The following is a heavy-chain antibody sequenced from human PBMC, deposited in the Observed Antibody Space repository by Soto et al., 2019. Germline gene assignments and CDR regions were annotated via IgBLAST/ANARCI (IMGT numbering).Heavy chain of an antibody. J-gene: IGHJ6*02. CDR2: ISAYNGNT. CDR3: ARQNYYSGMDV. Sequence: ASVKVSCNASGYTFSSYFITWVRQAPGQGLEWMGWISAYNGNTNYAQMLQGRVTMTTDTSTNTAFMELRSLRSDDTAVLYCARQNYYSGMDVWGQGTTVTVSS. V-gene: IGHV1-18*01. CDR1: GYTFSSYF.